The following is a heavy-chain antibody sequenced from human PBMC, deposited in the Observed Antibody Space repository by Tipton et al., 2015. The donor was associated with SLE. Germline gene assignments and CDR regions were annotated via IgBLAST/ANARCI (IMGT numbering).Heavy chain of an antibody. Sequence: QLVQSGAEVKKPGSSVKVSCKASGGTFSSYAISWVRQAPGQGLEWMGGIIPIFGTPDYAQKFQGRVTITVDESTSTAYMDLSSLRSEDTAVYYCAILSYSSGWFYFDYWGQGTLVTVSS. J-gene: IGHJ4*02. V-gene: IGHV1-69*01. D-gene: IGHD6-13*01. CDR3: AILSYSSGWFYFDY. CDR1: GGTFSSYA. CDR2: IIPIFGTP.